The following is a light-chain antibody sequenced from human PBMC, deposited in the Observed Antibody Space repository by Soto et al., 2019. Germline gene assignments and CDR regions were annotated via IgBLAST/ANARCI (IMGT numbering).Light chain of an antibody. CDR1: QSVRNY. CDR2: GAS. CDR3: HHYSSPPAT. V-gene: IGKV3-20*01. J-gene: IGKJ4*01. Sequence: EIVLTQSPGTLSLSPGERATLSCRASQSVRNYLAWYRQKPGQAPRLLIYGASTRAAGIPDRFGGSGSGRDFTLTISGLEPEDFAMYYCHHYSSPPATFGGGTRVESK.